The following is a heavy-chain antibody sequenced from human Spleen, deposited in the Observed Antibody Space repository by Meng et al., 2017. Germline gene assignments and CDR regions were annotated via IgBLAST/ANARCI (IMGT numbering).Heavy chain of an antibody. V-gene: IGHV3-66*01. J-gene: IGHJ5*02. CDR2: IYSGGGT. CDR1: GFTVSSNY. Sequence: EVQLVESGGGLVQPGGSLRLSCAASGFTVSSNYMNWVRQAPGKGLEWVSFIYSGGGTYYADSVKGRFTISRDKSKNTMYLQMNSLRVEDTAIYYCARDPNAREFAWGQGTLVTVSS. CDR3: ARDPNAREFA.